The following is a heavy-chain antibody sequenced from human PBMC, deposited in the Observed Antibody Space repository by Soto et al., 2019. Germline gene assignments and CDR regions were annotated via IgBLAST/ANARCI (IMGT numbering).Heavy chain of an antibody. CDR3: AKVPRDYGDYRNYYYYYGMDV. CDR2: ISYDGSNK. J-gene: IGHJ6*02. Sequence: GGSLRLSCAASGFTFSSYGMHWVRQAPGKGLEWVAVISYDGSNKYYADSVKGRFTISRDNSKNTLYLQMNSLRAEDTAVYYCAKVPRDYGDYRNYYYYYGMDVWGQGTTVTVSS. CDR1: GFTFSSYG. V-gene: IGHV3-30*18. D-gene: IGHD4-17*01.